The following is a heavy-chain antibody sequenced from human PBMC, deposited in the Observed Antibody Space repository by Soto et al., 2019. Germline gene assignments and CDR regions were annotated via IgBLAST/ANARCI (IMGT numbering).Heavy chain of an antibody. Sequence: QVQLQQSGPRLVKPSETLSLTCTVSSGPDRSHNWGWIRQPPGRGLEWLGYVYYTGETAYNPSLRCRVTISADTSTNDITLTLSSVTAADSAVYYCVRQGIDYLHGLVDVWGKGTTVSVS. CDR3: VRQGIDYLHGLVDV. CDR1: SGPDRSHN. V-gene: IGHV4-59*08. J-gene: IGHJ6*03. CDR2: VYYTGET. D-gene: IGHD4-17*01.